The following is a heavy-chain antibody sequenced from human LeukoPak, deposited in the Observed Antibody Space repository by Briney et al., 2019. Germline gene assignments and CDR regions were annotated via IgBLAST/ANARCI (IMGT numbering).Heavy chain of an antibody. J-gene: IGHJ4*02. V-gene: IGHV4-30-4*07. CDR3: ARDAAAAGFDY. D-gene: IGHD6-13*01. CDR2: IYYSGST. Sequence: SQTLSLTCAVSGGSISSGGYSWSWIRQPPGTGLEWIGYIYYSGSTYYNPSLKSRVTISVDTSKNQFSLKLSSVTAADTAVYYCARDAAAAGFDYWGQGTLVTVSS. CDR1: GGSISSGGYS.